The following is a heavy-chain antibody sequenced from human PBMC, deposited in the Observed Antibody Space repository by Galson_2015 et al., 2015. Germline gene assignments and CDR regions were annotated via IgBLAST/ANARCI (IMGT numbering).Heavy chain of an antibody. CDR2: ISSSSSYI. J-gene: IGHJ3*02. CDR3: ARDLRLQIGTAKLPDAFDI. V-gene: IGHV3-21*01. D-gene: IGHD1-7*01. Sequence: SLRLSCAASGFTFSSYSMNWVRQAPGKGLEWVSSISSSSSYIYYADSVKGRFTISRDNAKNSLYLQMNSLRAEDTAVYYCARDLRLQIGTAKLPDAFDIWGQGTMVTVSS. CDR1: GFTFSSYS.